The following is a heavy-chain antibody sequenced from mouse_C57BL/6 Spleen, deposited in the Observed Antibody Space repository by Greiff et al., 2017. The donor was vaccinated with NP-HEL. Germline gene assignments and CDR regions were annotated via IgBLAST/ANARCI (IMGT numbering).Heavy chain of an antibody. V-gene: IGHV1-52*01. D-gene: IGHD1-1*01. CDR3: ARALITTGFDY. J-gene: IGHJ2*01. Sequence: QVQLQQSGAELVRPGSSVKLSCKASGYTFTSYWMHWVKQRPIQGLEWIGNIDPSDSETHYNQKFKDKATLTVDKSSSTAYMQLSSLTSEDSAVYYCARALITTGFDYWGQGTTLTVSS. CDR2: IDPSDSET. CDR1: GYTFTSYW.